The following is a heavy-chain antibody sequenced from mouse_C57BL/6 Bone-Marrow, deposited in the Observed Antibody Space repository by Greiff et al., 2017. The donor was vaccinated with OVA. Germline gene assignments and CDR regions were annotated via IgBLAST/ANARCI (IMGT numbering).Heavy chain of an antibody. CDR1: GFTFSSYA. Sequence: EVKVVESGGGLVKPGGSLKLSCAASGFTFSSYAMSWVRQTPEKRLEWVATISDGGSYTYYPDNVKGRFTISRDNAKNNLYLQMSHLKSEDTAMYYCARDGRLRRAMDYWGQGTSVTVSS. V-gene: IGHV5-4*01. J-gene: IGHJ4*01. D-gene: IGHD2-4*01. CDR2: ISDGGSYT. CDR3: ARDGRLRRAMDY.